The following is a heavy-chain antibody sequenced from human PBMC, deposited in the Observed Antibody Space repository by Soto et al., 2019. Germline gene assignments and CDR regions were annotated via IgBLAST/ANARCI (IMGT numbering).Heavy chain of an antibody. CDR2: IIPIFGTA. J-gene: IGHJ6*02. Sequence: SVKVSCKASGGTFSSYAISWVRQAPGQGLEWMGGIIPIFGTANYAQKFQGRVTITADESTSTAYMELSSLRSEDTAVYYCARGGPSGIPWSGLPPRYYYYYYGMDVWGQGTTVTVSS. V-gene: IGHV1-69*13. CDR3: ARGGPSGIPWSGLPPRYYYYYYGMDV. D-gene: IGHD3-3*01. CDR1: GGTFSSYA.